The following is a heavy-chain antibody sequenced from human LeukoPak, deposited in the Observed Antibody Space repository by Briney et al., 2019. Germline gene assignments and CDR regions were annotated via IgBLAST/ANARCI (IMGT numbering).Heavy chain of an antibody. D-gene: IGHD3-10*01. J-gene: IGHJ4*02. Sequence: GGSLRLSCAASGFTFSDYYMSWIRQASGKGLEWVSYISSSGSTIYYADSVKGRFTISRDNAKNSLYLQMNSLRAEDTAVYYCARDQDYYGSGSYSFDYWGQGTLVTVSS. CDR3: ARDQDYYGSGSYSFDY. V-gene: IGHV3-11*01. CDR2: ISSSGSTI. CDR1: GFTFSDYY.